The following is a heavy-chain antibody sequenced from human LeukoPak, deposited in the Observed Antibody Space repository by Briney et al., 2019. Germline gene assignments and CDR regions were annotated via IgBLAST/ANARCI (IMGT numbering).Heavy chain of an antibody. CDR2: IKQDGSEK. V-gene: IGHV3-7*01. D-gene: IGHD4-17*01. J-gene: IGHJ3*02. CDR3: ARETTTVDAFDI. CDR1: GFTLSSYW. Sequence: GGSLRLSCAASGFTLSSYWMSWVRQAPGKGLEWVANIKQDGSEKYYVDSVKGRFTISRDNAKNSLYLQMNSLRAEDTAVYYCARETTTVDAFDIWGQGTMVTVSS.